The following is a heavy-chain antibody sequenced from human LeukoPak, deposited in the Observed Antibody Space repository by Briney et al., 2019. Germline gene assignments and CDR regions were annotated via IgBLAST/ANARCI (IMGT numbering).Heavy chain of an antibody. D-gene: IGHD6-13*01. J-gene: IGHJ4*02. CDR1: GFTFISYA. CDR2: ISSYSSNI. V-gene: IGHV3-23*01. Sequence: PGGSLRLSCAASGFTFISYAMNWVRQAPGKGLEWVSSISSYSSNIYYADSVKGRFTISRDNSKNTLYLQMNSLRAEDTAVYYCAKGRASSPDSSTSYWGQGTLVTVSS. CDR3: AKGRASSPDSSTSY.